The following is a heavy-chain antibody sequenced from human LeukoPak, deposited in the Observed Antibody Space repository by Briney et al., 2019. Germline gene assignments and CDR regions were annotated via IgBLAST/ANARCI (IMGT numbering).Heavy chain of an antibody. V-gene: IGHV3-7*03. CDR2: IQQDGSEK. D-gene: IGHD3-16*01. CDR3: AKDGGLTAHSIDY. Sequence: GGSLRLSCAASGFSFDTYWMSWVRQAPGKGLEWVANIQQDGSEKNYVDSVKGRFTLSRDNFKNSLYLQMNSLTPEDSAFYYCAKDGGLTAHSIDYWGQGILVTVSS. J-gene: IGHJ4*02. CDR1: GFSFDTYW.